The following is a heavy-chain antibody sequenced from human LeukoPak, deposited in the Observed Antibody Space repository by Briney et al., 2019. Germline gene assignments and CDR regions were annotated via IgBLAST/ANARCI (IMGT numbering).Heavy chain of an antibody. CDR3: ARASNPWLQLT. D-gene: IGHD5-24*01. J-gene: IGHJ5*02. CDR1: GFTFSNYW. Sequence: GGSLRLSCAASGFTFSNYWMIWVRQAPGKGLEWVGNIKQDGSVNRYADSVRGRFSISRDNAQTSLYLQMNSLRAEDTAVYYCARASNPWLQLTWGQGTLVTVSS. V-gene: IGHV3-7*05. CDR2: IKQDGSVN.